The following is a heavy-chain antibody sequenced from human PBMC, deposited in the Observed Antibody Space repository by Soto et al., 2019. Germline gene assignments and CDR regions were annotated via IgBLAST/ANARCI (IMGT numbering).Heavy chain of an antibody. CDR3: AASPGSYSSGWYYFDY. V-gene: IGHV1-69*13. Sequence: SVKVSCKASGGTFSSYAISWVRQAPGQGLEWMGGIIPIFGTANYAQKFQGRVTITADESTSTAYMELSSLRSEDTAVYYCAASPGSYSSGWYYFDYWGQGTLVTVSS. CDR2: IIPIFGTA. J-gene: IGHJ4*02. CDR1: GGTFSSYA. D-gene: IGHD6-19*01.